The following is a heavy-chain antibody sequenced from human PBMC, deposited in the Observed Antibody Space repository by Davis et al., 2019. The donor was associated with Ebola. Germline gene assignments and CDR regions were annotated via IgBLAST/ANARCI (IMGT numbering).Heavy chain of an antibody. CDR3: ARRTIFGVVEPTPTYYYGMGV. V-gene: IGHV1-69*13. Sequence: SVKVSCKASGGTFSSYAISWVRQAPGQGLEWMGGIIPIFGTANYAQKFQGRVTITADESTSTAYMELSSLRSEDTAVYYCARRTIFGVVEPTPTYYYGMGVWGQGTTVTVSS. J-gene: IGHJ6*02. D-gene: IGHD3-3*01. CDR1: GGTFSSYA. CDR2: IIPIFGTA.